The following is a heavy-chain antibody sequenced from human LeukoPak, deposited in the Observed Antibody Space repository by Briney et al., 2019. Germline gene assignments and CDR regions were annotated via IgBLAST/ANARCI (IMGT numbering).Heavy chain of an antibody. Sequence: GGSLRLSCAASGFPVSSNYMSWVRQAPGKGLEWVSVIYSDGRTYYADSVKGRFTISRDISKNTLFLQMTSLRAEDTAVYYCAKLKGWYGEGYFDYWGQGTLVTVSS. CDR3: AKLKGWYGEGYFDY. V-gene: IGHV3-53*01. J-gene: IGHJ4*02. CDR2: IYSDGRT. CDR1: GFPVSSNY. D-gene: IGHD3-10*01.